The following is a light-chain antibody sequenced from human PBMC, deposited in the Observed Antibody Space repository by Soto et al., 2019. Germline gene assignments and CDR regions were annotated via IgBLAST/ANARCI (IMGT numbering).Light chain of an antibody. J-gene: IGKJ5*01. Sequence: EIVLTQSPGTLSLSPGERATLSCRASQSVSSSYLAWYQQKPGQAPRLLIYGASSRATGIPDRFSGSGSGTDFTLTLSRLEPEDFAVYYCPQYGSSSSFGQGTRLEIK. CDR2: GAS. CDR3: PQYGSSSS. CDR1: QSVSSSY. V-gene: IGKV3-20*01.